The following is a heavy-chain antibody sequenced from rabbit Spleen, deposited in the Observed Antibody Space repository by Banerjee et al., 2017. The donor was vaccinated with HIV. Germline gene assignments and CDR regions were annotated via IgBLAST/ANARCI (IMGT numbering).Heavy chain of an antibody. J-gene: IGHJ4*01. Sequence: QSLEESGGDLVKPGASLTLTCTASGFSFSSSDYMCWVRQAPGKGLEWISCIAGSSSGFTYSATWAKGRFTSSKTSSTTVTLQMTSLTAADTATYFCARDRWVGIGGRGDGLSLWGPGTLVTVS. CDR3: ARDRWVGIGGRGDGLSL. V-gene: IGHV1S40*01. CDR2: IAGSSSGFT. D-gene: IGHD2-1*01. CDR1: GFSFSSSDY.